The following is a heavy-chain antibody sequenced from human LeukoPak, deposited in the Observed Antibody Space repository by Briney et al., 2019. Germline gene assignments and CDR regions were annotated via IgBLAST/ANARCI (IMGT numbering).Heavy chain of an antibody. CDR3: AKDQRWESPHYLDS. CDR2: ISYDGSNK. D-gene: IGHD1-26*01. V-gene: IGHV3-30-3*01. Sequence: GRSLRLSCAASGFTFSRYAIHWVRQAPGKGLEWVAVISYDGSNKYYADSVKGRFTISRDNSKNTLYVQMNSLRDEDTALYYCAKDQRWESPHYLDSWGQGTLVTVSS. CDR1: GFTFSRYA. J-gene: IGHJ4*02.